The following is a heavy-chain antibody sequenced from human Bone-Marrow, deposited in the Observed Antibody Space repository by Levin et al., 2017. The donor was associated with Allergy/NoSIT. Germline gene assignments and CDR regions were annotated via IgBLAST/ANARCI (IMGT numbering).Heavy chain of an antibody. CDR3: AREGIAAAGTFDS. V-gene: IGHV4-38-2*02. Sequence: PSETLSLTCAVSGYSISSGYYWGWIRQPPGKGLEWIGSLYHTGSTYYNPSLKSRVTISVDTSKNQFSLKLSSVTAADTAVYYCAREGIAAAGTFDSWGQGTLVTFSS. CDR1: GYSISSGYY. J-gene: IGHJ4*02. CDR2: LYHTGST. D-gene: IGHD6-13*01.